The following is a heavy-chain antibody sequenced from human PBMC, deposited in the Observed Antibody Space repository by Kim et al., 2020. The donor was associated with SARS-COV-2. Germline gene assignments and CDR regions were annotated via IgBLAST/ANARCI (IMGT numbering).Heavy chain of an antibody. V-gene: IGHV3-30*03. CDR2: SSDGSKK. CDR3: TIDSH. Sequence: SSDGSKKYYADSVNGRFTISRDNSRTTLYLQMNSLRAEDTAVYYCTIDSHWGQGTLVTVSS. J-gene: IGHJ4*02.